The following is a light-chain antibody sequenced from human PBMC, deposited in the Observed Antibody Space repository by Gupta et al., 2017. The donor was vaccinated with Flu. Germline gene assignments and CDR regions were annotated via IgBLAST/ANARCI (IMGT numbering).Light chain of an antibody. Sequence: EIVLTQSPATLSLSPGERATLSCGASQSVSSSYLAWYQQKPGRAPRLLIYDASSRATGIPDRFSGSGSGTEFTLTISRLEPEDFAVYYCQQDGSSPRTFGQGTKVEIK. CDR3: QQDGSSPRT. CDR1: QSVSSSY. V-gene: IGKV3D-20*01. CDR2: DAS. J-gene: IGKJ1*01.